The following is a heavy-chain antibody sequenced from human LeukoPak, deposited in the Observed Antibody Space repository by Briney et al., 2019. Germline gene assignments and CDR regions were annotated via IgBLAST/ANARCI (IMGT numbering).Heavy chain of an antibody. Sequence: SETLSLTCAVYGGSFSGYYWSWIRQPPGKGLEWIGEINHSGSTNYNPSLKSRVTISVDASKNQFSLKLSSVTAADTAVYYCARGGFARSNYYGSGSYYNFLDYWGQGTLVTVSS. CDR1: GGSFSGYY. J-gene: IGHJ4*02. V-gene: IGHV4-34*01. CDR3: ARGGFARSNYYGSGSYYNFLDY. CDR2: INHSGST. D-gene: IGHD3-10*01.